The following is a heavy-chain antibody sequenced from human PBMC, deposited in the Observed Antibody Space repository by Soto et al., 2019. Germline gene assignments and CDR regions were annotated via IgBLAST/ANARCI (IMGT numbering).Heavy chain of an antibody. V-gene: IGHV4-39*01. Sequence: SETLSLTCTVSGGSISSSIYYWGWIRQPPGKGLEWIGTIYYSGTTNYNPSLKSRVTISVDTSQNQFSLKLNSLTAADTAVYYCASLLGIKFDYWGQGALVAVSS. D-gene: IGHD3-10*01. J-gene: IGHJ4*02. CDR1: GGSISSSIYY. CDR3: ASLLGIKFDY. CDR2: IYYSGTT.